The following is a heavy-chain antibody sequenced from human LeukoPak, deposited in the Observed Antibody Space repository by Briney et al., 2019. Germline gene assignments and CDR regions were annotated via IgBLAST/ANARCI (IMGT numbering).Heavy chain of an antibody. CDR1: GFTFSSYG. D-gene: IGHD2-21*02. CDR3: AMLGDTPDY. CDR2: IWYDGSNK. J-gene: IGHJ4*02. V-gene: IGHV3-33*08. Sequence: PGRSLRLSCAASGFTFSSYGMHWVRQAPGKGLEWVAVIWYDGSNKYYADSVKGRFTISRDNSKNTLYLQMNSLRAEDTAVYYCAMLGDTPDYWGQGTLVTVSS.